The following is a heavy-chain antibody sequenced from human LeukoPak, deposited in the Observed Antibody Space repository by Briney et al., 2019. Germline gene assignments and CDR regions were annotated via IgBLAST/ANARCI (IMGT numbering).Heavy chain of an antibody. CDR2: ISGSGGST. V-gene: IGHV3-23*01. D-gene: IGHD1-1*01. Sequence: GGSLRLSCAASGFTFSSYAMSWVRQAPGKGLEWVSAISGSGGSTYYADSVKGRFTISRDNSKNTLYLQMNSLRAEDTAVYYCAKEKGVGVQDRKGRIDYWGQGTLVTVSS. CDR3: AKEKGVGVQDRKGRIDY. J-gene: IGHJ4*02. CDR1: GFTFSSYA.